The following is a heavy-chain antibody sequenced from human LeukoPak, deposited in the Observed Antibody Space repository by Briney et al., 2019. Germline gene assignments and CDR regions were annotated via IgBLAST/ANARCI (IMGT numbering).Heavy chain of an antibody. D-gene: IGHD4-17*01. CDR2: ISSSGSTI. CDR1: GFTFSSYV. CDR3: AREPPHDYGDYGGY. Sequence: GGSLRLSCAAYGFTFSSYVMNWDRQAPGKGLEWVSYISSSGSTIYYADSVKGRFTISRDNAKNSLYLQMNSLRAEDTAVYYCAREPPHDYGDYGGYWGQGTPVTVSS. V-gene: IGHV3-48*03. J-gene: IGHJ4*02.